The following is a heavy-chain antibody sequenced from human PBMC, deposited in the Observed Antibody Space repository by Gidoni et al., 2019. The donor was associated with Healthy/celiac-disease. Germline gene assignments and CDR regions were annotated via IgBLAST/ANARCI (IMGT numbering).Heavy chain of an antibody. CDR2: ISGSGGST. Sequence: EVQLLESGGGLVQPGGSLRLSCAASGFTFRSYAMSWVRQAPGKGLEWVSAISGSGGSTYYADSVKGRFTISRDNSKNTLYLQMNSLRAEDTAVYYCAKDYCSGGSCHTPGVDYWGQGTLVTVSS. CDR3: AKDYCSGGSCHTPGVDY. V-gene: IGHV3-23*01. CDR1: GFTFRSYA. D-gene: IGHD2-15*01. J-gene: IGHJ4*02.